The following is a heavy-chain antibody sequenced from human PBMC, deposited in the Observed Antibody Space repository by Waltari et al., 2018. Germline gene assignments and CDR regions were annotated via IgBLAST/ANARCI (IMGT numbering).Heavy chain of an antibody. D-gene: IGHD3-22*01. V-gene: IGHV1-69*01. Sequence: QVQLVQSGAEVKKPGSSVKVSCKASGGTFSSYAISWVRPAPGQGLEWMGGIIPIFGTANYAQKFQGRVTITADESTSTAYMELSSLRSEDTAVYYCASALYYYDSSGYYNFDYWGQGTLVTVSS. CDR3: ASALYYYDSSGYYNFDY. CDR2: IIPIFGTA. CDR1: GGTFSSYA. J-gene: IGHJ4*02.